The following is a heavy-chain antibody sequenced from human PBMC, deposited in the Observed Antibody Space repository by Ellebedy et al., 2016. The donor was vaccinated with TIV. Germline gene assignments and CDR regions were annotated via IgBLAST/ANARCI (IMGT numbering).Heavy chain of an antibody. CDR3: ATVRIAARWFDP. CDR1: GYTLTELS. J-gene: IGHJ5*02. CDR2: FDPEDGET. D-gene: IGHD6-13*01. V-gene: IGHV1-24*01. Sequence: ASVKVSXXVSGYTLTELSMHWVRQAPGKGLEWMGGFDPEDGETIYAQKFQGRVTMTEDTSTDTAYMELSSLRSEDTAVYYCATVRIAARWFDPWGQGTLVTVSS.